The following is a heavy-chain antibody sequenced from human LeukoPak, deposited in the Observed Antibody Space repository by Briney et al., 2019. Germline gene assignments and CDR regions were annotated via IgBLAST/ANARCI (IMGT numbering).Heavy chain of an antibody. CDR2: ISSSGSNI. J-gene: IGHJ4*02. CDR3: ARGGLYDYVWGSHRRQSFDY. Sequence: GGSLRLSCAASGFTFSSFEMNWVRQAPGKGLEWVSYISSSGSNIYCADSVKGRFTISRDNAKNSLYLQMNSLRDEDTAVYYCARGGLYDYVWGSHRRQSFDYWGQGTLVTVSS. D-gene: IGHD3-16*02. V-gene: IGHV3-48*03. CDR1: GFTFSSFE.